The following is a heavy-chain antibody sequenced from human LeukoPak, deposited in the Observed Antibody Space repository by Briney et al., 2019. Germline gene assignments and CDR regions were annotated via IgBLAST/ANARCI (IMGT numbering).Heavy chain of an antibody. Sequence: GGSLRLSCAASGFTFSSYWMSWVRQAPGKGLEWVANIKQDGSEKYYVDSVRGRFTISRDNAKNSLYLQMNSLRAEDTAVYYCAQGAYSSSSPDYWGQGTLVTVSS. CDR3: AQGAYSSSSPDY. D-gene: IGHD6-6*01. CDR1: GFTFSSYW. CDR2: IKQDGSEK. J-gene: IGHJ4*02. V-gene: IGHV3-7*03.